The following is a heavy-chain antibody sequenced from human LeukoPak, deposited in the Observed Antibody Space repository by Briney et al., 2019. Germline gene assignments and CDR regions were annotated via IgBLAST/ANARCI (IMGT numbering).Heavy chain of an antibody. CDR2: VWSDGINK. V-gene: IGHV3-33*06. CDR1: GFTFSNYD. CDR3: AKDSRSSSIDF. Sequence: GRSLRLSCAASGFTFSNYDMHWVRQAPGQGLEWVAVVWSDGINKYYADSVKGRFTISRDNSKNTLYLQMNSLRDEDTALYYCAKDSRSSSIDFWGQGTLVTVSS. D-gene: IGHD6-6*01. J-gene: IGHJ4*02.